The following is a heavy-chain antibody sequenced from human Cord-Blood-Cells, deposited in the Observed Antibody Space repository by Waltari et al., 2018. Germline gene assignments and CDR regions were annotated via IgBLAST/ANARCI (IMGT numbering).Heavy chain of an antibody. J-gene: IGHJ4*02. D-gene: IGHD4-17*01. CDR1: GYTFTSYA. Sequence: QVQLVQSGAEVKKPGASVKVSCKASGYTFTSYAMHWVRQAPGQRLEGMGWINAGNGNTKYAQKFQGRVTITRDTSASTAYMELSSLRSEDTAVYYCARDYGDDYGDYYFDYWGQGTLVTVSS. V-gene: IGHV1-3*01. CDR3: ARDYGDDYGDYYFDY. CDR2: INAGNGNT.